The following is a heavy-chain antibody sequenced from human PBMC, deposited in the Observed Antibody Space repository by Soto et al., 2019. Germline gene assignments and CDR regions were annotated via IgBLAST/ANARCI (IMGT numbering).Heavy chain of an antibody. CDR3: ALREWFGEYDDY. V-gene: IGHV3-30-3*01. CDR2: ISYDGSNK. Sequence: QVQLVESGGGVVQPGRSLRLSCAASGFTFSSYAMHWVRQAPGKGLEWVAVISYDGSNKYYADSVKGRFTISRDNSKNTLYLKMNSLGAEDTAVYYCALREWFGEYDDYWGQGTLVAVSS. D-gene: IGHD3-10*01. J-gene: IGHJ4*02. CDR1: GFTFSSYA.